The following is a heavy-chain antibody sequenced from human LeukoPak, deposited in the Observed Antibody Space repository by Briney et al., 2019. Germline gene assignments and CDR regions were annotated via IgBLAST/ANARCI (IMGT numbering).Heavy chain of an antibody. V-gene: IGHV3-48*03. CDR1: GFTFSSYE. D-gene: IGHD3-10*02. CDR2: ISSSGSTI. CDR3: AELGITMIGGV. Sequence: GGSLRLSCAASGFTFSSYEMNWVRQAPGKGLEWVSYISSSGSTIYYADSVKGRFTISRDNAKDSLYLQINSLRAEDTAVYYCAELGITMIGGVWGKGTTVTISS. J-gene: IGHJ6*04.